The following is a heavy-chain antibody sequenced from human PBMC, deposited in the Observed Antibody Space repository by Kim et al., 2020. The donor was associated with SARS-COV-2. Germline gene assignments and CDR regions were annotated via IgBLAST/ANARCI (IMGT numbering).Heavy chain of an antibody. CDR1: GFTFDTYS. CDR2: ITSTSSTM. J-gene: IGHJ4*02. D-gene: IGHD5-18*01. Sequence: GGSLRLSCAVSGFTFDTYSMNWVRQAPGKGLEWISYITSTSSTMYYADSVKGRFTISRDNAKNSLFLQMHSLRDEDTAVYYCARARGYSFAYYFDFWGPGTLVTVSP. CDR3: ARARGYSFAYYFDF. V-gene: IGHV3-48*02.